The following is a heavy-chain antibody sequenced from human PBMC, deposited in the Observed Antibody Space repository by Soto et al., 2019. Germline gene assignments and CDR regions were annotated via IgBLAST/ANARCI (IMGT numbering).Heavy chain of an antibody. CDR3: VGGYGQEANALDY. J-gene: IGHJ4*02. Sequence: QVQLVESGGDVVQPGRSLRLSCAASGFTFGNYGMHWVRQAPGKGLEWVAVITNNGGSDYYAASLKGRFTISRDNSKTTLQLKKNSLRDDDTAVYYWVGGYGQEANALDYWGQGTLVTVSS. V-gene: IGHV3-30*19. CDR2: ITNNGGSD. D-gene: IGHD3-16*01. CDR1: GFTFGNYG.